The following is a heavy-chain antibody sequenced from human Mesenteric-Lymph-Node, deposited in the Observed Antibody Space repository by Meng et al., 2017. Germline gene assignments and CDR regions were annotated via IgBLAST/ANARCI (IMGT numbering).Heavy chain of an antibody. Sequence: VRLVGSGGSLVQPGVSLSRPFAGAGCTLCSYALSWVRQAPGKGLEWVSAMSGSGGSTYYADSVKRRFTISRDNSMHTLYLQMTSLRAEDTAVYYCARWIQLWFFDYWGQGTLVTVSS. D-gene: IGHD5-18*01. J-gene: IGHJ4*02. V-gene: IGHV3-23*04. CDR2: MSGSGGST. CDR1: GCTLCSYA. CDR3: ARWIQLWFFDY.